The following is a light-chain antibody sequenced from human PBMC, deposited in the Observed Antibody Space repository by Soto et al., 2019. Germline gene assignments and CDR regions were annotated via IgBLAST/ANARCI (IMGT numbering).Light chain of an antibody. CDR2: DAS. CDR3: QQYNGYPWT. CDR1: RRISSW. J-gene: IGKJ1*01. Sequence: DIQMTQSPSTLSASVGDRVTITCRASRRISSWLAWYQQQPGKAPKLLVYDASTLQSGVQSRFSGNGSGTEFTLTISRLQPEDLATYFCQQYNGYPWTFGQGTRVGIK. V-gene: IGKV1-5*01.